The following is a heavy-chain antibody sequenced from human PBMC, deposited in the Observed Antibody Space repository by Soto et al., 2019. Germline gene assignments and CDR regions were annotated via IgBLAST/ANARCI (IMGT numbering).Heavy chain of an antibody. CDR2: ISGSSSYI. Sequence: EVQLVESGGGLVKPGGSVRLSCAASGFTFSSFSMSWVSQAPGKGLEWVSSISGSSSYIFYADSVRGRFTISKDNAENSLYLQMDSLSAEDTAVYYCARALGMAVVGVFSYWGQGALVTVSS. D-gene: IGHD6-19*01. V-gene: IGHV3-21*02. CDR3: ARALGMAVVGVFSY. J-gene: IGHJ4*01. CDR1: GFTFSSFS.